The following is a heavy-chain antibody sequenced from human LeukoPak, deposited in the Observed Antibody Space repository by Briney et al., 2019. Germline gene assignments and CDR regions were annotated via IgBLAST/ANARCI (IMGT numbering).Heavy chain of an antibody. CDR2: IYTSGST. CDR1: GGSISSYY. J-gene: IGHJ6*03. CDR3: ARDQPYYYDSSGYYYYYYYMDV. D-gene: IGHD3-22*01. V-gene: IGHV4-4*07. Sequence: TSETLSLTCTVSGGSISSYYWSWIRQPAGKGLEWIVRIYTSGSTNYNPSLKGRVTMSVDTSKNQFSLKLSSVTAADTAVYYCARDQPYYYDSSGYYYYYYYMDVWGKGTTVTVSS.